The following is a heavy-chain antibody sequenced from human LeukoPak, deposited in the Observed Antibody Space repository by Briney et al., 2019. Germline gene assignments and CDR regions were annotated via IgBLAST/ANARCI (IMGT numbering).Heavy chain of an antibody. CDR2: ISYDGSNK. V-gene: IGHV3-30-3*01. D-gene: IGHD3-22*01. J-gene: IGHJ4*02. Sequence: GGSLRLSCAASGFTFSSYAMHWVRQAPGKGLEWVAVISYDGSNKYYADSVKGRFTISRDNSKNTLYLQMNSLRAEDTAVYYCAREPYYYDSSGYYSFDYWGQGTLVTVSS. CDR3: AREPYYYDSSGYYSFDY. CDR1: GFTFSSYA.